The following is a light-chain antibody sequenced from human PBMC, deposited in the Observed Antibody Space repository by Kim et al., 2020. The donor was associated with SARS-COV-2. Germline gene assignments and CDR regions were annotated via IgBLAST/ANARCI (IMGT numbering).Light chain of an antibody. Sequence: GQRATITCTGNSTNVGSNTVAWFQQHPGTAPKLLIYSNNHRPSGVPDRFSASKSGTSASLAISGLQSEDEADYYCAAWDSSLSAWVFGGGTQLTVL. J-gene: IGLJ3*02. CDR3: AAWDSSLSAWV. CDR2: SNN. V-gene: IGLV1-44*01. CDR1: STNVGSNT.